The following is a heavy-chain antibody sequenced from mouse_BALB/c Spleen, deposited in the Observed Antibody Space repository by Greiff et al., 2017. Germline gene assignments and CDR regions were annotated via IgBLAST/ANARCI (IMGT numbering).Heavy chain of an antibody. D-gene: IGHD2-14*01. CDR3: ARREVRREHYAMDY. V-gene: IGHV5-12-2*01. CDR1: GFTFSSYT. J-gene: IGHJ4*01. CDR2: ISNGGGST. Sequence: EVMLVESGGGLVQPGGSLKLSCAASGFTFSSYTMSWVRQTPEKRLEWVAYISNGGGSTYYPDTVKGRFTISRDNAKNTLYLQMSSLKSEDTAMYYCARREVRREHYAMDYWGQGTSVTVSS.